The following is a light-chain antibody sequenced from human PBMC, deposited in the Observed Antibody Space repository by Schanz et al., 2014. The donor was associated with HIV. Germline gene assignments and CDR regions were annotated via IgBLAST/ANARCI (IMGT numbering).Light chain of an antibody. J-gene: IGLJ2*01. CDR1: SSDVGDYNY. V-gene: IGLV2-8*01. CDR2: EVS. CDR3: SSYAGSTV. Sequence: QSALTQPPSVSGSPGQSVTISCTGTSSDVGDYNYVSWYQQHPGKAPKLMIYEVSKRPSGVPDRFSGSKSGNTASLTVSGLQAEDEADYYCSSYAGSTVFGGGTKLTVL.